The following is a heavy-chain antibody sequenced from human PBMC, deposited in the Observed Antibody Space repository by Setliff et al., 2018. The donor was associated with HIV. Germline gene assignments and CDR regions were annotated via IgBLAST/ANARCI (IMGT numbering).Heavy chain of an antibody. Sequence: SETLSLTCAVSNYSIGSAYYWGWIRHPPGKGLEWIGSIYHSGSTYYNPSLKSRVTITVDTSKNQFSLKLSSVTAADTAVYYCARRPAGAVAGGYGMDVWGQGTTVT. CDR3: ARRPAGAVAGGYGMDV. J-gene: IGHJ6*02. D-gene: IGHD6-19*01. CDR1: NYSIGSAYY. V-gene: IGHV4-38-2*01. CDR2: IYHSGST.